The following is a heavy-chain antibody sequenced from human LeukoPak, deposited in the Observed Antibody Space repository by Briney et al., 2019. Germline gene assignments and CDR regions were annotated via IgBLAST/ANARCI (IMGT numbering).Heavy chain of an antibody. D-gene: IGHD2/OR15-2a*01. CDR2: IYYSGST. Sequence: PSETLSLTCTVSGGSISSYYWSWIRQPPGKGPEWIGYIYYSGSTNHNPSLKSRVTISVDTSKNQFSLKLSSVTAADTAVYYCARHSIWFDPWGQGTLVTVSS. CDR3: ARHSIWFDP. J-gene: IGHJ5*02. CDR1: GGSISSYY. V-gene: IGHV4-59*08.